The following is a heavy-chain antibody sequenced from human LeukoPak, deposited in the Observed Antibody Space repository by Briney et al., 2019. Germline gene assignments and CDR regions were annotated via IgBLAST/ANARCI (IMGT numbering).Heavy chain of an antibody. CDR2: ISSNSSTI. Sequence: PGGSLRLSCAASGFTFSSYSMNWVRQAPGKGLEWVSYISSNSSTIYFADSVKGRFTISRDNAKNSLYLQMNSLRAEDTAVYYCARQIAVAGDLAYFDYWGQGTLVTVSS. CDR1: GFTFSSYS. CDR3: ARQIAVAGDLAYFDY. J-gene: IGHJ4*02. V-gene: IGHV3-48*01. D-gene: IGHD6-19*01.